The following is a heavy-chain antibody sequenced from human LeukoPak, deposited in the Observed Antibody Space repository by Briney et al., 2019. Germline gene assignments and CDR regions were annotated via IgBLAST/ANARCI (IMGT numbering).Heavy chain of an antibody. Sequence: PSETLSLTCTVSGGSISSGGYYWSWIRQPPGKGLEWIGYIYYSGSTNYNPSLKSRVTISVDTSKNQFSLKLSSVTAADTAVYYCARGAISHYYYGMDVWGQGTTVTVSS. CDR1: GGSISSGGYY. J-gene: IGHJ6*02. D-gene: IGHD3-3*01. CDR2: IYYSGST. V-gene: IGHV4-61*08. CDR3: ARGAISHYYYGMDV.